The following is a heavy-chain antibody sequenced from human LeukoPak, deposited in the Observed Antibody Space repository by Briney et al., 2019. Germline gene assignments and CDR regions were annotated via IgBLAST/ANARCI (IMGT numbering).Heavy chain of an antibody. V-gene: IGHV3-7*01. CDR1: GFILSSYW. J-gene: IGHJ4*02. Sequence: GGSLRLSCAASGFILSSYWMSWVRQAPGKGLEGVANINQDGSEKYYADSVKGRFTISRDNAKNSLYLQMNSLRAEDTAVYYCARDSVGRLYYFDYWGQGTLVTVSS. CDR3: ARDSVGRLYYFDY. CDR2: INQDGSEK. D-gene: IGHD2-8*01.